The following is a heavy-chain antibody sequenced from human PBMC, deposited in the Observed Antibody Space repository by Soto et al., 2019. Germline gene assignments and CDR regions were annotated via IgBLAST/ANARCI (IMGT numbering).Heavy chain of an antibody. D-gene: IGHD3-22*01. Sequence: PGGSLRLSCAASGFTFSSYGMHWVRQAPGKGLEWVAIISYDGNYKHHADSVKGRFTISRDNSKNTLYLQMNSLRAEDTAVYYCGKLSTYYYDSTFDFWGQRTLVTVSS. CDR3: GKLSTYYYDSTFDF. CDR1: GFTFSSYG. V-gene: IGHV3-30*18. J-gene: IGHJ4*02. CDR2: ISYDGNYK.